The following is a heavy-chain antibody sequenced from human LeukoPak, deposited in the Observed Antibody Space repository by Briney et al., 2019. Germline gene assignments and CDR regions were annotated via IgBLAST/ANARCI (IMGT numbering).Heavy chain of an antibody. V-gene: IGHV3-30*02. Sequence: GGCLRLSCAASGFTFSGYGMHWVRQPPGKGLEWVTFIRYDGSNKYYADSVKGRFTISRDNAKNSLYLQMNSLRAEDTAVYYCARGGQADCWGQGTLVTVSS. J-gene: IGHJ4*02. CDR3: ARGGQADC. CDR2: IRYDGSNK. D-gene: IGHD6-25*01. CDR1: GFTFSGYG.